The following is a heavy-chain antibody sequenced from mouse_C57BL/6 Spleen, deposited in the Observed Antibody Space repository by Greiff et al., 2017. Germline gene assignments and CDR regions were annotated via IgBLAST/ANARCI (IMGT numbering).Heavy chain of an antibody. CDR2: IDPETGGT. J-gene: IGHJ2*01. V-gene: IGHV1-15*01. CDR1: GYTFTDYE. CDR3: TAFYYGNYEKGDY. Sequence: VKLVESGAELVRPGASVTLSCKASGYTFTDYEMHWVKQTPVHGLEWIGAIDPETGGTAYNQKFKGKAILTADKSSSTAYMELRSLTSEDSAVYYCTAFYYGNYEKGDYWGQGTTLTVSS. D-gene: IGHD2-1*01.